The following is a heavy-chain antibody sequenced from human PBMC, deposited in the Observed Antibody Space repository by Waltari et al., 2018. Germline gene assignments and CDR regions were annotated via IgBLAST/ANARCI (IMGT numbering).Heavy chain of an antibody. CDR2: INRSGST. D-gene: IGHD5-12*01. CDR1: DDSFRKYY. V-gene: IGHV4-34*02. J-gene: IGHJ4*02. Sequence: QVQLQQWGAGLLKPSETLSVTCDVFDDSFRKYYWVWIRQSPGKGLEWIGEINRSGSTNYNPSRKGRVTISLDMSKKQVSLRVTSVTAADTAVYYCAREYSSFEPIFDYWGRGTLVTVSS. CDR3: AREYSSFEPIFDY.